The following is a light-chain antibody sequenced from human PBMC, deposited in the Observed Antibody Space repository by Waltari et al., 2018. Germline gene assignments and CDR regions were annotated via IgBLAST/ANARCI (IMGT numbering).Light chain of an antibody. CDR1: QSISIY. CDR3: QQSFTTPQNT. J-gene: IGKJ2*01. V-gene: IGKV1-39*01. Sequence: DIQMPQSPSSLSASVGARVTITCRASQSISIYVNWYQQKPGKAPNLLIYAACSLQSGVPSRFSGRGSGTDFSLTISSLQPGDFATYYCQQSFTTPQNTFGQGTRLEIK. CDR2: AAC.